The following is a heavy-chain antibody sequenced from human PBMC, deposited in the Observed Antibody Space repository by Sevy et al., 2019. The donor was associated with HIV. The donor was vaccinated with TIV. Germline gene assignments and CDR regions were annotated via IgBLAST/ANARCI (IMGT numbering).Heavy chain of an antibody. Sequence: ASVKVSCKASGYTFTGYYMHWVRQAPGQGLEWMGWINPNSGGTNYAQKFQGRVTMTRDTSISTAYMELSRLRSDDTAVYYCATGSCSGGSCPFNWYFDLWGRGTLVTVSS. CDR1: GYTFTGYY. V-gene: IGHV1-2*02. D-gene: IGHD2-15*01. CDR3: ATGSCSGGSCPFNWYFDL. J-gene: IGHJ2*01. CDR2: INPNSGGT.